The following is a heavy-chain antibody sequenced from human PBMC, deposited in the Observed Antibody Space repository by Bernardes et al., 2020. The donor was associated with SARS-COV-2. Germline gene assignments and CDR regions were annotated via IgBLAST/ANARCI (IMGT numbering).Heavy chain of an antibody. Sequence: ASVKVSCKVSGYTLTELSMHWVRQAPGKGLEWMGGFDPEDGETIYAQKFQGRVTMTEDTSTDTAYMELSSLRSEDTAVDYCATATGMGIAAAATAYYYYYGMDVWGQGTTVTVSS. CDR3: ATATGMGIAAAATAYYYYYGMDV. CDR1: GYTLTELS. D-gene: IGHD6-13*01. CDR2: FDPEDGET. V-gene: IGHV1-24*01. J-gene: IGHJ6*02.